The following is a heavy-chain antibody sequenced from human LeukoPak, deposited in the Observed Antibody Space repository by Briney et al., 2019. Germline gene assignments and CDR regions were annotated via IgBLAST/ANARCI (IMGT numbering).Heavy chain of an antibody. J-gene: IGHJ5*02. V-gene: IGHV3-21*01. CDR3: ARETYYYDSSGKRGMFDP. CDR1: GFTVSSNY. Sequence: PGGSLRLSCAASGFTVSSNYMSWVRQAPGKGLEWVSSISSSSSYIYYADSVKGRFTISRDNAKNSLYLQMNSLRAEDTAVYYCARETYYYDSSGKRGMFDPWGQGTLVTVSS. D-gene: IGHD3-22*01. CDR2: ISSSSSYI.